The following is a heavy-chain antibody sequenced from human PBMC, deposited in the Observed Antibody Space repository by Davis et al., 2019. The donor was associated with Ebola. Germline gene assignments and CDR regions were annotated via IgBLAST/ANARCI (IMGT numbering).Heavy chain of an antibody. CDR1: AFTFNTYA. CDR3: AKDSGYNAFDI. V-gene: IGHV3-23*01. D-gene: IGHD3-22*01. Sequence: PAGSLRLSCPASAFTFNTYATSWVRQAPGKGLEWVSSISGNGDSTYYADSVKGRFTIPRDNSKKTLYLQMNSRRAEDTAVDYCAKDSGYNAFDIWGQGTMVTVSS. CDR2: ISGNGDST. J-gene: IGHJ3*02.